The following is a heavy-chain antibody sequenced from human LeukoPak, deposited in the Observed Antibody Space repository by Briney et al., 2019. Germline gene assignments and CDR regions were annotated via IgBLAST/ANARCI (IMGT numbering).Heavy chain of an antibody. J-gene: IGHJ4*02. V-gene: IGHV3-53*01. CDR2: IYSGGST. Sequence: GGSLRLSCAASGFTVSSNYMSWVRQAPGKGLEWVSVIYSGGSTYYADSVKGRFTISRDNSKNTLYLQMNSLRAEATAVYYCASYPAPYYGSGSYFYYWGQGTLVTVSS. D-gene: IGHD3-10*01. CDR3: ASYPAPYYGSGSYFYY. CDR1: GFTVSSNY.